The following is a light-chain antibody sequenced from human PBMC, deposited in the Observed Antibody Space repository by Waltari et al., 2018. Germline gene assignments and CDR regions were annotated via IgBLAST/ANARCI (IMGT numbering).Light chain of an antibody. V-gene: IGLV2-14*03. J-gene: IGLJ3*02. CDR2: DVN. Sequence: QSALTQPASVSGSPGRSITISCTGTNSDIGTYIYVTWYQQHPDKAPKLIIYDVNKRPSGVSSRCSGSKSGNTASLTISGLQAEDEADYYCSSYKVNNTWVFGGGTYVTVL. CDR3: SSYKVNNTWV. CDR1: NSDIGTYIY.